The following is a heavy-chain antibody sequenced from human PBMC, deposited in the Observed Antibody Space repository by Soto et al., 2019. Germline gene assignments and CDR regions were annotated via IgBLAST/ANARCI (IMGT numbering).Heavy chain of an antibody. CDR3: AHRVLRTVFGLVTTTAIYFDF. Sequence: QITLNESGPTPVKPRQPLTLTCTFSGFSLTTSGVGVGWIRQSPGKAPEWLALIYWDDDKRYSPSLKSRLTITKDTSKNQGVLTMADLDPADTATYYCAHRVLRTVFGLVTTTAIYFDFWGQGTPVAVSS. D-gene: IGHD3-3*01. J-gene: IGHJ4*02. CDR1: GFSLTTSGVG. V-gene: IGHV2-5*02. CDR2: IYWDDDK.